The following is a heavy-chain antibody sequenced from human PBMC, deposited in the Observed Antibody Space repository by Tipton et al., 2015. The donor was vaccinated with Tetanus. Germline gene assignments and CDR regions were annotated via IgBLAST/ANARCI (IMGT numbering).Heavy chain of an antibody. V-gene: IGHV5-51*01. Sequence: QLVQSGAEVKKPGESLKISCKGSGYSFASFWVDWVRQMPGKGLEWMGIIYPDDADTRYSPSFQGQVTVSVDKSTNTAYLQWSSLRASDTGMYYCARHPRGNAGNPLYYLDYWGQGTLVTVSS. CDR2: IYPDDADT. D-gene: IGHD1-26*01. CDR1: GYSFASFW. CDR3: ARHPRGNAGNPLYYLDY. J-gene: IGHJ4*02.